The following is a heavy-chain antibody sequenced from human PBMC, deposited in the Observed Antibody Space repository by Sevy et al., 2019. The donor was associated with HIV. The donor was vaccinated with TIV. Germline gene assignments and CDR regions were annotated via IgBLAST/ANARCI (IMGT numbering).Heavy chain of an antibody. CDR2: ISLDGSHI. CDR1: GFSFSAYW. CDR3: ASLPNNYYDISGYSGDNAFDL. J-gene: IGHJ3*01. Sequence: GGSLRLSCAASGFSFSAYWMHLVRQVPGKGLVWVARISLDGSHIDYADSVKGRFTISRDNAKNTLSLQMNSLRVEDTAVYYCASLPNNYYDISGYSGDNAFDLWGRGTMVTVSS. V-gene: IGHV3-74*01. D-gene: IGHD3-22*01.